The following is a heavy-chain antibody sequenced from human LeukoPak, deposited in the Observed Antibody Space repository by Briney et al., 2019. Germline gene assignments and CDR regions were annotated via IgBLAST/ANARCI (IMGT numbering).Heavy chain of an antibody. V-gene: IGHV1-18*01. J-gene: IGHJ3*02. CDR1: GYTFTSYD. CDR2: ISAHNGNT. CDR3: ARDAFSVWGSYRNGDAFDI. Sequence: ASVKVSCKASGYTFTSYDINRVRQAPGQGLEWMGWISAHNGNTNYAQKLQGRVTMTTDTSTSIAYMELRSLRSDHTAVYYCARDAFSVWGSYRNGDAFDIWGQGTMVTVSS. D-gene: IGHD3-16*02.